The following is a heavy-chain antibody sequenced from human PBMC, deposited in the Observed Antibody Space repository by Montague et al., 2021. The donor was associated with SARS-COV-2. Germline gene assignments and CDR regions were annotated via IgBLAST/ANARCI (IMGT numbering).Heavy chain of an antibody. J-gene: IGHJ6*02. CDR1: GLTVSSNY. CDR3: ARDSSGMDV. CDR2: IYSGGST. Sequence: SLRLSCAASGLTVSSNYMSWVRQAPGKGLEWVSVIYSGGSTYYADSVKGRFTISRDNSKNTLYLQMNSLRDEDTAVYYCARDSSGMDVWGQGTTVTVSS. V-gene: IGHV3-66*02. D-gene: IGHD2-21*01.